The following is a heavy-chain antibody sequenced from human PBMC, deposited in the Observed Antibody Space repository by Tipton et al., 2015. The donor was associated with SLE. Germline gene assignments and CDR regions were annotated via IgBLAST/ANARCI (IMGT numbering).Heavy chain of an antibody. CDR3: ARYASGWRSFDY. CDR2: ISGSGGST. Sequence: VQLVQSGGGLVQPGGSLRLSCAASGFTFSSYVLSWVRQAPGKGLEWVSGISGSGGSTYYSDSVRGRFTISRDNSKNTLYLRMNSLRAEDTAVYYCARYASGWRSFDYWGQGILVTVSS. CDR1: GFTFSSYV. V-gene: IGHV3-23*04. J-gene: IGHJ4*02. D-gene: IGHD6-19*01.